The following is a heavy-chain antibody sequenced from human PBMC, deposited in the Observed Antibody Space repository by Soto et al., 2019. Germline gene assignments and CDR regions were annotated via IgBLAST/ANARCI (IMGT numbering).Heavy chain of an antibody. CDR1: GFTVSSYG. V-gene: IGHV3-33*01. CDR3: ASVNSGSYLTDYSFDY. Sequence: GGSLRLSCAASGFTVSSYGMHWVRQAPGKGLEWVAVIWYDGSNKYYADSVKGRFTISRDSSKNTLYLQMNSLRAEDTAVYYCASVNSGSYLTDYSFDYWGQGTLVTVSS. J-gene: IGHJ4*02. D-gene: IGHD1-26*01. CDR2: IWYDGSNK.